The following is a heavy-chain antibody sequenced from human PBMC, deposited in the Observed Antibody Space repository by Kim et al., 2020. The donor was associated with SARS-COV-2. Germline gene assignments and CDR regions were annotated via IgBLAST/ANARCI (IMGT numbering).Heavy chain of an antibody. J-gene: IGHJ4*02. D-gene: IGHD1-1*01. CDR2: IYYSGST. CDR1: GGSISSSSYY. V-gene: IGHV4-39*07. Sequence: SETLSLTCTVSGGSISSSSYYWGWIRQPPGKGLEWIGSIYYSGSTYYNPSLKSRVTISVDTSKNQFSLKLSSVTAADTAVYYCARESALAVFDYWGQGTL. CDR3: ARESALAVFDY.